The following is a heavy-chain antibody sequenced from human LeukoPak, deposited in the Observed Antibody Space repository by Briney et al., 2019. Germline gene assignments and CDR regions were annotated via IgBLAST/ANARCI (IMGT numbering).Heavy chain of an antibody. J-gene: IGHJ4*02. CDR1: GYTFTGYY. V-gene: IGHV1-2*06. D-gene: IGHD3-16*01. CDR3: ARDPDYGGFDVWIKKDY. Sequence: ASVKVSCKASGYTFTGYYMHWVRQAPGQGLEWMGRINPNSGGTNYAQKFQGRVTMTRDTSISTAYMELSRLRSDDTAVYYCARDPDYGGFDVWIKKDYWGQGTLVTVSS. CDR2: INPNSGGT.